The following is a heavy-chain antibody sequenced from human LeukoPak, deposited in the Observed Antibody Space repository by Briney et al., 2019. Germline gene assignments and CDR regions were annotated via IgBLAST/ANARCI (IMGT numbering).Heavy chain of an antibody. CDR1: GFTFDDYA. V-gene: IGHV3-9*01. J-gene: IGHJ4*02. CDR3: AKDTSGSSGWYYFDY. CDR2: ISWNSGSI. D-gene: IGHD6-19*01. Sequence: GGSLRLSCAASGFTFDDYAMHWVRQAPGKGLEWVSGISWNSGSIGYADSVKGRFTISRDNAKNSLYLQMNSLRAEDTALYYCAKDTSGSSGWYYFDYWGQGTLVTVFS.